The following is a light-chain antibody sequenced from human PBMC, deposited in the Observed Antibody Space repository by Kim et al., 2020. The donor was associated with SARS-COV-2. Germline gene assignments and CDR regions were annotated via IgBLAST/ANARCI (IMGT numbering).Light chain of an antibody. CDR2: KVS. CDR1: QSLVYSDGNIY. V-gene: IGKV2-30*01. CDR3: MQGTHWPFT. J-gene: IGKJ3*01. Sequence: PAAISYRASQSLVYSDGNIYLSSFHQRPGQSPRRLIYKVSNRDSVVPDRFSGSGSGTDFTLQISRVEAVDVVVYYCMQGTHWPFTFGPGTKVDIK.